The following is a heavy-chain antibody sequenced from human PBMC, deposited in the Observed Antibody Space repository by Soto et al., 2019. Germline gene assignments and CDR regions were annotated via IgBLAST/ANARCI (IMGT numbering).Heavy chain of an antibody. CDR3: ARVPSSSARAHFDY. Sequence: GSLRLSCAAAGFTVSSHARSLVRHAPGKGLCWVSAISGSGGSTYYADSVKGRFTISRDNSKNTLHLQMNSLRAEDTTVYYCARVPSSSARAHFDYWGQGT. V-gene: IGHV3-23*01. CDR2: ISGSGGST. D-gene: IGHD1-26*01. J-gene: IGHJ4*02. CDR1: GFTVSSHA.